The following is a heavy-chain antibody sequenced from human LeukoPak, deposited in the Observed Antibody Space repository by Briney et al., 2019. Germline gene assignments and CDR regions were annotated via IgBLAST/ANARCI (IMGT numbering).Heavy chain of an antibody. Sequence: PSETLSLTCTVSGGSISSSSYYWGWIRQPPGKGLEWIGSIYYSGSTYYNPSLKSRVTISVDTSKNQFSLKLSSVTAADTAVYYCASSVEDDYGDCVIDYWGQGTLVTVSS. CDR2: IYYSGST. D-gene: IGHD4-17*01. V-gene: IGHV4-39*01. CDR1: GGSISSSSYY. J-gene: IGHJ4*02. CDR3: ASSVEDDYGDCVIDY.